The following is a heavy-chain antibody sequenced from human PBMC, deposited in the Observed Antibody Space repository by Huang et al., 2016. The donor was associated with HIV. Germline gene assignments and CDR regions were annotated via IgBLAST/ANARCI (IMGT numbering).Heavy chain of an antibody. CDR1: GFTFSDYY. CDR3: ARSSGELGAPHN. V-gene: IGHV3-11*01. CDR2: ISSSGSDI. D-gene: IGHD1-26*01. Sequence: QVQLVESGGGLVKPGGSLRLSCAASGFTFSDYYMSWIRQGPGRRLEWVSYISSSGSDIYYTDSVKGRFTISRDNAKNSLYLQMNSLRAEDTAVYYCARSSGELGAPHNWGQGTLVTVSS. J-gene: IGHJ4*02.